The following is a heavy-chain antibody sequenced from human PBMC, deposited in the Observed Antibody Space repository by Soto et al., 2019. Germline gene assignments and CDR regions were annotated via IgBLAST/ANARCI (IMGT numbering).Heavy chain of an antibody. D-gene: IGHD3-10*01. CDR2: IYYSGST. J-gene: IGHJ5*02. Sequence: SETLSLTCTVSGGSISSYYWSWIRQPPGKGLEWIGYIYYSGSTNYNPSLKSRVTISVDTSKNQFSLKLSSVTAADAAVYYCARVVREAAGHLEWFDPWGQGTLVTVSS. CDR3: ARVVREAAGHLEWFDP. CDR1: GGSISSYY. V-gene: IGHV4-59*01.